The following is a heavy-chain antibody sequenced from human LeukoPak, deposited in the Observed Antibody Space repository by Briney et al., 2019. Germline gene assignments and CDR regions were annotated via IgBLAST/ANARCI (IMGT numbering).Heavy chain of an antibody. J-gene: IGHJ6*03. CDR1: GFTFSDHY. Sequence: PGGSLRLSCAASGFTFSDHYMDWVRQAPGKGLEWVGRTRNKANSYTTEYAASVKGRFTISRDDSKNSLYLQMNSLKTGDTAVYYCARGRYYDFWSGYYNYYYYYMDVWGKGTMVTVSS. CDR2: TRNKANSYTT. V-gene: IGHV3-72*01. D-gene: IGHD3-3*01. CDR3: ARGRYYDFWSGYYNYYYYYMDV.